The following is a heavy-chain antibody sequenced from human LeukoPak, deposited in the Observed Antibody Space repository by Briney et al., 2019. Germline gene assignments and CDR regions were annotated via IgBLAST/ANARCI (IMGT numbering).Heavy chain of an antibody. V-gene: IGHV3-66*02. CDR3: ARDLDWY. CDR2: IYSGGST. Sequence: PGGSLRLSCSPSAFTVNNNYMSSVRQPPGKWLEWVSVIYSGGSTYYADSVKGRFTISRDKSKNTLYLQMNSLRVEDTAVYYCARDLDWYWGQGTLVTVSS. D-gene: IGHD3/OR15-3a*01. J-gene: IGHJ4*02. CDR1: AFTVNNNY.